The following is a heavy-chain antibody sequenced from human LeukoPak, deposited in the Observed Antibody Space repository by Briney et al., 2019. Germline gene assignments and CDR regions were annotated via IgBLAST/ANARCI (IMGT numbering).Heavy chain of an antibody. D-gene: IGHD2-2*01. Sequence: PGGSLRLSCTASGFTFSSYSLNWVRQVPGKGLVWVARIKGDGSNTRHADSMRGRFTISRDNAKNTLYLQMNSLRDEDTAVYYCVREGLECSGSSCQRAAFDYWGQGTLVTVSS. CDR1: GFTFSSYS. CDR2: IKGDGSNT. J-gene: IGHJ4*02. V-gene: IGHV3-74*01. CDR3: VREGLECSGSSCQRAAFDY.